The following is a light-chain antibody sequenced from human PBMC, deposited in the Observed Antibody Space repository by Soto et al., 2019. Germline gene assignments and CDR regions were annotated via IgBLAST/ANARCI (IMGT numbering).Light chain of an antibody. Sequence: EVVLTQSPDILSLSPGERATLSCRASQSVSVNFAWYQQKPGQAPRPLIYSASDRAPGIPARFSGSGSGTDFTLTISSLQAEDFATYYCQQTRSYPSTFGGGTKVEIK. CDR2: SAS. V-gene: IGKV3-11*01. CDR1: QSVSVN. J-gene: IGKJ4*01. CDR3: QQTRSYPST.